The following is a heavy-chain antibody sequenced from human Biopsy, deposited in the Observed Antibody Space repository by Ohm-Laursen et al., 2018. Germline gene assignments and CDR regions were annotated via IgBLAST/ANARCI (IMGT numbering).Heavy chain of an antibody. J-gene: IGHJ5*02. CDR3: ARGDYFDSNGYFWFDP. V-gene: IGHV4-31*01. CDR2: IFNSANT. D-gene: IGHD3-22*01. CDR1: GFTFSDHY. Sequence: LRLSCSASGFTFSDHYMEWIRQRPGKGLEWIGYIFNSANTYYNPSLKNLITISGDTSKNQFSLKLNSVTAADTAVYYCARGDYFDSNGYFWFDPWGQGTLVTVSS.